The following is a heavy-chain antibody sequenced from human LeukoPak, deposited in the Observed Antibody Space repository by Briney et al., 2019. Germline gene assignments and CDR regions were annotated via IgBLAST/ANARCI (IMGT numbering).Heavy chain of an antibody. CDR3: ARASFIVGATTGFDY. Sequence: GASVKVSCKASGYTFTSYGISWVRQAPGQGLEWMGWISAHNGNTNYAQKLQGRVTMTTDTSTSTAYMELRSLRSDDTAVYYCARASFIVGATTGFDYWGQGTLVTVSS. CDR2: ISAHNGNT. D-gene: IGHD1-26*01. J-gene: IGHJ4*02. V-gene: IGHV1-18*01. CDR1: GYTFTSYG.